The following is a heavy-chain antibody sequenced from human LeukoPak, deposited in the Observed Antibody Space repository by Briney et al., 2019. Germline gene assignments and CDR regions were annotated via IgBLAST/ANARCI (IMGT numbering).Heavy chain of an antibody. CDR2: ISATDGST. Sequence: PGGSLRLSCAASGFTFTNYAMSWVRQAPGKGLEWVSVISATDGSTHYADPVKGRFTISRDNSKNTLYLQMNSLRAEDTAVYFCARSTTMEDWGQGTLVTVSS. CDR1: GFTFTNYA. CDR3: ARSTTMED. J-gene: IGHJ4*02. D-gene: IGHD3-10*01. V-gene: IGHV3-23*01.